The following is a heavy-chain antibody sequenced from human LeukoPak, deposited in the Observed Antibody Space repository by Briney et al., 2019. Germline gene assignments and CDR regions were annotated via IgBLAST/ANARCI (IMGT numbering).Heavy chain of an antibody. CDR1: GGSFSGYY. J-gene: IGHJ3*02. Sequence: SETLSLTCAVYGGSFSGYYWSWIRQPPGKGLEWIGEINHSGSTNYNPSLKSRVAISVDTSKNQFSLKLSSVTAADTAVYYCARRVWLVRAFDIWGQGTMVTVSS. CDR2: INHSGST. V-gene: IGHV4-34*01. CDR3: ARRVWLVRAFDI. D-gene: IGHD6-19*01.